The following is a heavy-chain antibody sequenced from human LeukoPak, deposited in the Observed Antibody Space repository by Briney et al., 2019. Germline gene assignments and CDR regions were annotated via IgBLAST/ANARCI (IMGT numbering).Heavy chain of an antibody. CDR3: AREDYDFWSGYYRFDY. D-gene: IGHD3-3*01. V-gene: IGHV4-61*02. CDR2: IYTSGST. J-gene: IGHJ4*02. CDR1: GGSISSGSYY. Sequence: PSETLSLTCTVSGGSISSGSYYWSWIRQPAGKGLEWIGRIYTSGSTNYNPSLKSRVTISVDTSKNQFSLKLGSVTAADTAVYYCAREDYDFWSGYYRFDYWGRGTLVTVSS.